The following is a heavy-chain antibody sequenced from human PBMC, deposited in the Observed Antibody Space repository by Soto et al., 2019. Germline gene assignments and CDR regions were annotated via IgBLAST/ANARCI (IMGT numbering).Heavy chain of an antibody. CDR3: AKDSKSVSVSAARVYGMDV. D-gene: IGHD2-2*01. CDR1: GDSFNNDG. J-gene: IGHJ6*02. V-gene: IGHV1-69*06. CDR2: IIPHFGPA. Sequence: ASVKVSFKASGDSFNNDGVNWVRQAPGQGLEWVGGIIPHFGPAKYPQKCQGRATITADTPTNTVFMELLSLTSDDTAIYYCAKDSKSVSVSAARVYGMDVWGQGTTVTVSS.